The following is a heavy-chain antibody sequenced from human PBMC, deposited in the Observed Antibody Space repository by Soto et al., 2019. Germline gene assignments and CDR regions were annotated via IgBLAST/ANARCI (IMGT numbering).Heavy chain of an antibody. D-gene: IGHD2-15*01. V-gene: IGHV3-33*01. J-gene: IGHJ3*02. CDR3: VTDDIGPPNGFDI. Sequence: GGSLRLSCTPSGFTFSDYGMHWVRQAPGKGLEWVAAILNDGSHSFYADSVKGRFTISRDNSKSALYLEMNSLRAEDTAVFYCVTDDIGPPNGFDIWGQGTMVTVSS. CDR2: ILNDGSHS. CDR1: GFTFSDYG.